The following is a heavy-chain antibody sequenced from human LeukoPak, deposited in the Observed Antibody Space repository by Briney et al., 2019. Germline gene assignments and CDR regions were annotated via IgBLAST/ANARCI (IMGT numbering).Heavy chain of an antibody. CDR2: IKSKTDGGTT. V-gene: IGHV3-15*01. D-gene: IGHD1-26*01. J-gene: IGHJ4*02. CDR3: TTALQWELPPGYLDY. Sequence: PGGSLRFSCAASGFTFSNAWMSWVRQAPGKGLEWVGRIKSKTDGGTTDYAAPVKGRFTISRDDSKNTLYLQMNSLKTEDTAVYYCTTALQWELPPGYLDYWGQGTLVTVSS. CDR1: GFTFSNAW.